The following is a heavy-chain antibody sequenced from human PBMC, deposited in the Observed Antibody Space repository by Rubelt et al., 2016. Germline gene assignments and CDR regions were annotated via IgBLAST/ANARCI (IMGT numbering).Heavy chain of an antibody. CDR3: ARDKEWLATRGFQNWFDP. CDR1: GYTFTSYS. V-gene: IGHV1-18*01. D-gene: IGHD6-19*01. Sequence: QVQLVQSGAEVKKPGASVKVSCKASGYTFTSYSISWVRQAPGQGLEWMGWIRAYNGNTNYAQKLQGRVTRTTDTSTSTAYMELRSLRSDDTAVYYCARDKEWLATRGFQNWFDPWGQGTLVTVSS. J-gene: IGHJ5*02. CDR2: IRAYNGNT.